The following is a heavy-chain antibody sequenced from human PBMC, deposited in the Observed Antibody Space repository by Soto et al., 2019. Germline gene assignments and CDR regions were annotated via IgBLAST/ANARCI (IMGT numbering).Heavy chain of an antibody. D-gene: IGHD5-18*01. Sequence: QVQLVQSGAEVKKPGSSVKVSCEASGGTFSSYAISWVRQAPGQGLEWMGGIIPIFGTANYAQKFQGRVTITADESTSTAYMELSSLRSEDTAVYYCARDRIQLKDYYYGMDVWGQGTTVTVSS. V-gene: IGHV1-69*01. CDR1: GGTFSSYA. CDR2: IIPIFGTA. CDR3: ARDRIQLKDYYYGMDV. J-gene: IGHJ6*02.